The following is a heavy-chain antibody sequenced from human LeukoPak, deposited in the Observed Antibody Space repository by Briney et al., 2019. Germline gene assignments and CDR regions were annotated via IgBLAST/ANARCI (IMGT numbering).Heavy chain of an antibody. CDR3: ARGVRQYSSGPYAPY. Sequence: ASVKVSCKASGYTFTGYYMHWVRQAPGQGLEWMGWINPNSGGTNYAQKFQGRVTMTRDTSISTAYMELSRPRSDDTAVYYCARGVRQYSSGPYAPYWGQGTLVTVSS. J-gene: IGHJ4*02. D-gene: IGHD6-19*01. CDR2: INPNSGGT. V-gene: IGHV1-2*02. CDR1: GYTFTGYY.